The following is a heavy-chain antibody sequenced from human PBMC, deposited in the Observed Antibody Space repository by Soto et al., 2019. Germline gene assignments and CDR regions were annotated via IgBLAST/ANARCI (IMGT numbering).Heavy chain of an antibody. CDR2: IFSNDEK. CDR3: ARIPSPYDSSGYYWEHAFDI. Sequence: QVTLKESGPVLVKPTETLTLTCTVSGFSLSNARMGVSWIRQPPGKALEWLAHIFSNDEKSYSTSLKSRLTISKDTSKSQVVLTMTNMDPVDTATYYCARIPSPYDSSGYYWEHAFDIWGQGTMVTVSS. J-gene: IGHJ3*02. D-gene: IGHD3-22*01. V-gene: IGHV2-26*01. CDR1: GFSLSNARMG.